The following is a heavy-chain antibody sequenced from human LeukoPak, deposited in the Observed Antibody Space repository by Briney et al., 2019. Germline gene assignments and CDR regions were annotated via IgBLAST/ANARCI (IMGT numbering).Heavy chain of an antibody. V-gene: IGHV3-66*01. CDR3: ARSHRRFYDSSGYFVVGY. CDR1: GFTVSSNY. D-gene: IGHD3-22*01. CDR2: IYSGGST. Sequence: GGSLRLSCAASGFTVSSNYMSWDRQAPGKGLEWVSVIYSGGSTYYAVYVKGRFTIYTDNSKNSLYLQMNSLRAEDTAVYYCARSHRRFYDSSGYFVVGYGGQGTLVVVSS. J-gene: IGHJ4*02.